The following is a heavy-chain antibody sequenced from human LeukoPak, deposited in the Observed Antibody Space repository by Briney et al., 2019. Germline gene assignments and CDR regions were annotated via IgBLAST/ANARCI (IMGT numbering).Heavy chain of an antibody. V-gene: IGHV4-59*12. CDR1: GGSISSYY. CDR2: IYYSGCT. CDR3: ARAPPRNEFWSGYNMGGAFDI. J-gene: IGHJ3*02. Sequence: SETLSLTCTVSGGSISSYYWSWIRQPPGKGLEWIGCIYYSGCTNHKSSLKSRVTISVDTSKNQFSLKLSSVTAADTAVYYCARAPPRNEFWSGYNMGGAFDIWGQGTMVTVSS. D-gene: IGHD3-3*01.